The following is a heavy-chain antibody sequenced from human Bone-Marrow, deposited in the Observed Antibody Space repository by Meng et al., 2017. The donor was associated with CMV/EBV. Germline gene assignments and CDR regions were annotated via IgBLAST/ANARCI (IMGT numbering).Heavy chain of an antibody. CDR2: IKQDGSEK. D-gene: IGHD1-26*01. CDR1: GFTFSSYW. J-gene: IGHJ4*02. Sequence: GESLKISCAASGFTFSSYWMSWVRQAPGKGLEWVANIKQDGSEKYYVDSVKGRFTISRDNAKNSLYLQMNSLRAEDTAVYYCAKMPRSLGAATHLDYWGQGTLVTVSS. V-gene: IGHV3-7*03. CDR3: AKMPRSLGAATHLDY.